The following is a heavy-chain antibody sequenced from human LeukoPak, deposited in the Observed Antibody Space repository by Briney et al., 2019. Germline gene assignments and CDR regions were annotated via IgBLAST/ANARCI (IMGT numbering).Heavy chain of an antibody. J-gene: IGHJ4*02. Sequence: GGSLRLSCAASGFTFSSYSMNWVRQAPGKGLEWVSSISSSSSYIYYADSVKGRFTISRDNAKNSLYLQMNSLRAEDTAVYYCASYLVYSYGYRYWGQGTLVTVSS. V-gene: IGHV3-21*01. CDR1: GFTFSSYS. D-gene: IGHD5-18*01. CDR2: ISSSSSYI. CDR3: ASYLVYSYGYRY.